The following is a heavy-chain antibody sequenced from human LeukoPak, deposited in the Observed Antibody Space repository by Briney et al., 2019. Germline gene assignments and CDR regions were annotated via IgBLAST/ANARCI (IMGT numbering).Heavy chain of an antibody. CDR1: GFTFSSYG. CDR2: IRYDGSNK. J-gene: IGHJ4*02. Sequence: PGGSLRLSCAASGFTFSSYGMHWVRQAPGKGLEWVAFIRYDGSNKYYADSVKGRFTISGDNSKNTLYLQMNSLRAEDTAVYYCAKGLSRQQQSGSNWGQGTLVTVSS. V-gene: IGHV3-30*02. CDR3: AKGLSRQQQSGSN. D-gene: IGHD6-13*01.